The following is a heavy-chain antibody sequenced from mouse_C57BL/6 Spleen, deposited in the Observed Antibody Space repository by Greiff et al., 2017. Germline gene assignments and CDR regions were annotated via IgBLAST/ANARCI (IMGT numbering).Heavy chain of an antibody. Sequence: EVKVVESGGGLVKPGGSLKLSCAASGFTFSSYTMSWVRQTPEKRLEWVATISGGGGNTYYPDSVKGRFPISGDNANNTLYLQMSSLRSEDTALYYCAREYYGSSYDYFDYWGQGTTLTVSS. J-gene: IGHJ2*01. CDR2: ISGGGGNT. V-gene: IGHV5-9*01. CDR3: AREYYGSSYDYFDY. CDR1: GFTFSSYT. D-gene: IGHD1-1*01.